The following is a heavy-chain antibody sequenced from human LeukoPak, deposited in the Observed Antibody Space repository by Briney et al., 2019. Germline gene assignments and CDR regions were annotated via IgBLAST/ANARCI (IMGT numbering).Heavy chain of an antibody. CDR3: ARRVGGYYHYFDY. Sequence: GPAVKVSCKASGYTFTSYSITWVRQAPGQGLEWMGWISAYNGNTKYAQKLQGRVTMTTDTSTSTAYMELSSLRSEDTAVYYCARRVGGYYHYFDYWGQGTLVTVSS. J-gene: IGHJ4*02. D-gene: IGHD3-22*01. CDR1: GYTFTSYS. V-gene: IGHV1-18*01. CDR2: ISAYNGNT.